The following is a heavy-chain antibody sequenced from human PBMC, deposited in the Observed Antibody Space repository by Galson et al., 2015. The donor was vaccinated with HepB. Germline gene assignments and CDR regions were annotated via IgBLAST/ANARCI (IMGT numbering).Heavy chain of an antibody. V-gene: IGHV3-23*01. J-gene: IGHJ4*02. CDR3: TRDAASRVWPLDY. D-gene: IGHD5/OR15-5a*01. CDR2: INNDGTHT. CDR1: GFTFSDSG. Sequence: SLRLSCAASGFTFSDSGMAWVRQAPRKGLEWVSSINNDGTHTHYADSVEGRFAISRDNSRSTLYLDMSSLRADDAAVYYCTRDAASRVWPLDYWGQGTLVTVSS.